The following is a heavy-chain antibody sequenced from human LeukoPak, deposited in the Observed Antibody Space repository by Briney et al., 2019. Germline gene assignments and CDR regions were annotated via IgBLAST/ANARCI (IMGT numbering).Heavy chain of an antibody. V-gene: IGHV4-59*07. D-gene: IGHD1-26*01. CDR2: LYYSGSA. CDR1: GGSISSYY. Sequence: SDTLSLTCTVSGGSISSYYWSWIRQPAGRGLEWIGYLYYSGSAKYNPSLKSRVTISVDTSENHFSLKLSSVTTADTAVYYCARKGSGTYSPFDYWGPGTLVTVSS. J-gene: IGHJ4*02. CDR3: ARKGSGTYSPFDY.